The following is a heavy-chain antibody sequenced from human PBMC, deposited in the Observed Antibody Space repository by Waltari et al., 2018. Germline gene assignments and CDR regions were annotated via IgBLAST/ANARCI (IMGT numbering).Heavy chain of an antibody. CDR1: GYTFTRYA. Sequence: QVQLVQSGDEVKKPGASVKVSCKASGYTFTRYAMHWVSPAPGQRREWMGWINAGNGNTKYSQKFQGRVTITRDTSASTAYMELSSLRSEDTAVYYCARLSTVVYYYGMDVWGQGTTVTVSS. J-gene: IGHJ6*02. V-gene: IGHV1-3*01. D-gene: IGHD2-21*01. CDR2: INAGNGNT. CDR3: ARLSTVVYYYGMDV.